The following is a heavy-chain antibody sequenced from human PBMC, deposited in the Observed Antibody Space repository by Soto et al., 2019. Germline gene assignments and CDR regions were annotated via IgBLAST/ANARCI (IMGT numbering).Heavy chain of an antibody. CDR1: GGSISSSSYY. Sequence: TVSGGSISSSSYYWGWIRQPPGKGLEWIGSIYYSGNTYYKTSLKSRVTISVDTSKNHFSLKLTSVTAADTAVYYCARKPMVRGIIGYFDYWGQGALVTVSS. CDR3: ARKPMVRGIIGYFDY. CDR2: IYYSGNT. D-gene: IGHD3-10*01. J-gene: IGHJ4*02. V-gene: IGHV4-39*02.